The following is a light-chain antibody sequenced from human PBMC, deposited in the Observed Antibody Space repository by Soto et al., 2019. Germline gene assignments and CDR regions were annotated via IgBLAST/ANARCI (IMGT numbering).Light chain of an antibody. Sequence: EIVMTQSPATLSVSPGERATLSCRASQSGSSNLAWYRQKPGQAPRLLIFGASTRATGIPARFSGSGSGTDFTLTISSLQFEDFADYYCQQYNNWPRTFGQGAKVEIE. V-gene: IGKV3-15*01. CDR3: QQYNNWPRT. CDR2: GAS. J-gene: IGKJ1*01. CDR1: QSGSSN.